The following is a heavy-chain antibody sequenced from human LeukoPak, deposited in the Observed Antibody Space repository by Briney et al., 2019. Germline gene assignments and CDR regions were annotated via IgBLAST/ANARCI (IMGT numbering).Heavy chain of an antibody. CDR1: GFTFSSYT. Sequence: GGSLRLSCIASGFTFSSYTMSWVRQAPGKGLKWVSTITTGGPNTYYADSVKGRSTVSRDDSKNTLYLQMNSLRAEDTAVYYCAKDGGLWVSAHWGDSWGRGPLVTVSS. J-gene: IGHJ4*02. D-gene: IGHD7-27*01. CDR2: ITTGGPNT. CDR3: AKDGGLWVSAHWGDS. V-gene: IGHV3-23*01.